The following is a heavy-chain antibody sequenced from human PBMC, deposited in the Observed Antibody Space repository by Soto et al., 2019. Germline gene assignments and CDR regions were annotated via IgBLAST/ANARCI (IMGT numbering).Heavy chain of an antibody. CDR1: GGSISSGGYS. D-gene: IGHD6-6*01. Sequence: SETLSLTCTVSGGSISSGGYSWSWIRQPPGKGLEWIGYIYHSGSTYYNPSLKGRVTVSIDKSKNQFSLELSSVTAADTAVYYCARGYSSSSLGAFDIWGQGTMVTVSS. V-gene: IGHV4-30-2*01. J-gene: IGHJ3*02. CDR2: IYHSGST. CDR3: ARGYSSSSLGAFDI.